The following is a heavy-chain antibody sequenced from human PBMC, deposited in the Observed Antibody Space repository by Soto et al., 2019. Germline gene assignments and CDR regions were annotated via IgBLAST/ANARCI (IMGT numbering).Heavy chain of an antibody. Sequence: SETPYLTCTVSGGSISSTSYDGGWIRQPPGKGLEWIGSIYYSGSTYYNPSLKSRVTISVDTSKNQFSLKLSSVTAADTAVYYCARHLRYNWNYYYYYLDVWGKGTTVPV. J-gene: IGHJ6*03. D-gene: IGHD1-20*01. CDR2: IYYSGST. CDR1: GGSISSTSYD. CDR3: ARHLRYNWNYYYYYLDV. V-gene: IGHV4-39*01.